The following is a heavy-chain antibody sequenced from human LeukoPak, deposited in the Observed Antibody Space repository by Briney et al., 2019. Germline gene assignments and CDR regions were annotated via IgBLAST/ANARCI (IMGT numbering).Heavy chain of an antibody. CDR3: AREGDDTSGYYQDY. D-gene: IGHD3-22*01. J-gene: IGHJ4*02. Sequence: GGSLRLSCAASGFTFTSYWMQWVRQAPGKGLVWVSRINIDGSSTTYADSVKGRFTISRDNAKNTLYLQMNSLRAEDTAVYYCAREGDDTSGYYQDYWGQGTLVTVSS. CDR1: GFTFTSYW. CDR2: INIDGSST. V-gene: IGHV3-74*01.